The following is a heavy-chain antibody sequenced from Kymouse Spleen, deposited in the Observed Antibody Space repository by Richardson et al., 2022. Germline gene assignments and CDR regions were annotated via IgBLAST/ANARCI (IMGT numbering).Heavy chain of an antibody. CDR1: GFTFSSYG. D-gene: IGHD6-6*01. J-gene: IGHJ6*02. V-gene: IGHV3-33*01. CDR3: ARDQQLVGVGYYYYGMDV. CDR2: IWYDGSNK. Sequence: QVQLVESGGGVVQPGRSLRLSCAASGFTFSSYGMHWVRQAPGKGLEWVAVIWYDGSNKYYADSVKGRFTISRDNSKNTLYLQMNSLRAEDTAVYYCARDQQLVGVGYYYYGMDVWGQGTTVTVSS.